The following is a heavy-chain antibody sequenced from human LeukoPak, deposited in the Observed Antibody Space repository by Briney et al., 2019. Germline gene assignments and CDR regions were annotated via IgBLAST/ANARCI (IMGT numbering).Heavy chain of an antibody. D-gene: IGHD4-17*01. J-gene: IGHJ5*02. Sequence: GGPLRLSCAPSGFTFIEKYITWIPGAPGKGLEGRAEIAGSGSTMNYAKSVKGRFTISTENTNTSLRLKLKSLTAGETAMYCCAGLFPTVTPWFDPWGKGTLVTVSS. CDR3: AGLFPTVTPWFDP. V-gene: IGHV3-11*01. CDR1: GFTFIEKY. CDR2: IAGSGSTM.